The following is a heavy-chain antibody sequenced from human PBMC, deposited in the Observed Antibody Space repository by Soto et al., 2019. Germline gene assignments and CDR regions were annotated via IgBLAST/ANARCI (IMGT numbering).Heavy chain of an antibody. CDR3: AKRYEDYYYYYMDV. CDR2: INSDGSST. V-gene: IGHV3-74*01. Sequence: GGSLRLSCAASGFTFSSYWMHWVRQAPGKGLVWVSRINSDGSSTSYADSVKGRFTISRDNAKNTLYLQMNSLRAEDTAVYYCAKRYEDYYYYYMDVWGKGTTVTVSS. J-gene: IGHJ6*03. CDR1: GFTFSSYW. D-gene: IGHD5-12*01.